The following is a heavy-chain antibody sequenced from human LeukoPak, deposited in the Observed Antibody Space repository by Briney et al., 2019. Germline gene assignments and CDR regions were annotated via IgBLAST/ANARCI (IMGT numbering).Heavy chain of an antibody. Sequence: PSETLSLTCTVSGGSISSGGYYWSWIRQHPGKGLEWIGYIYYSGSTYYNPSLKSRDTISVDTSKNQFSLKLSSVTAADTAVYYCARTNPSNWFDPWGQGTLVTVSS. CDR2: IYYSGST. J-gene: IGHJ5*02. CDR3: ARTNPSNWFDP. CDR1: GGSISSGGYY. V-gene: IGHV4-31*03.